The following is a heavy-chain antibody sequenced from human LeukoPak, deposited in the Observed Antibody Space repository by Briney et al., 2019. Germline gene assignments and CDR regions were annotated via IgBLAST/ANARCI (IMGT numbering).Heavy chain of an antibody. CDR2: ISWNSGSI. V-gene: IGHV3-9*03. CDR1: GFTFDDYA. D-gene: IGHD1-26*01. J-gene: IGHJ4*02. Sequence: PGRSLRLSCAASGFTFDDYAMHWVRQAPGKGLEWVSGISWNSGSIGYADSAKGRFTISRDNAKNSLYLQMNSLRAEDMALYYCAKARGSSAAFDYWGQGTLVTVSS. CDR3: AKARGSSAAFDY.